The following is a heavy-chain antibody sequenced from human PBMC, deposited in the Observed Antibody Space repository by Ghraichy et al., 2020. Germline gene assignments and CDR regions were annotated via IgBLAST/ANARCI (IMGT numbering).Heavy chain of an antibody. CDR3: ARGPVTTGILYDWFDP. V-gene: IGHV4-34*01. J-gene: IGHJ5*02. Sequence: SETLSLTCAVYGGSFSGYYWSWIRHPPGKGLEWIGEINHSGSTNYNPSLKSRVTISVDTSKNQFSLKLSSVTAADTAVYYCARGPVTTGILYDWFDPWGQGTLVTVSS. CDR1: GGSFSGYY. CDR2: INHSGST. D-gene: IGHD4-17*01.